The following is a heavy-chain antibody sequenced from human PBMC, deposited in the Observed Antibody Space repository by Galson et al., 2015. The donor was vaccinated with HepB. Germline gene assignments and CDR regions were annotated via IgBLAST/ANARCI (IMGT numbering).Heavy chain of an antibody. J-gene: IGHJ6*02. D-gene: IGHD3-16*01. V-gene: IGHV2-70*11. Sequence: PALVKPTQTLTLTCTFSGFSLSTSGMCVSWIRQPPGKALEWLARIDWGDGKYYSTSLQTRLTISKETYKNQVVLTMTNMDPVDTATYYCARSYDRGMDVWGQGTTVTVSS. CDR2: IDWGDGK. CDR1: GFSLSTSGMC. CDR3: ARSYDRGMDV.